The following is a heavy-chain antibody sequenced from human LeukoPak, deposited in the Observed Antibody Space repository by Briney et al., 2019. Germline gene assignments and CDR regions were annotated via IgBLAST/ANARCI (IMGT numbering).Heavy chain of an antibody. CDR3: ASDRNELRYFDWLSH. V-gene: IGHV3-33*01. CDR2: IWYDGSNK. Sequence: PGGSLRLSCAASGFTFSSYGMHWVRQAPGKGLEWVAVIWYDGSNKYYADSVKGRFTISRDNSKNTLYLQMNSLRAEDTAVYYCASDRNELRYFDWLSHWGQGTLVTVSS. CDR1: GFTFSSYG. J-gene: IGHJ4*02. D-gene: IGHD3-9*01.